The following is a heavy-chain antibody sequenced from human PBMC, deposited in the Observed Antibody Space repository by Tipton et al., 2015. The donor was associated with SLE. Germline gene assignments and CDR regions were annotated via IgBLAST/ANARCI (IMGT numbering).Heavy chain of an antibody. J-gene: IGHJ4*02. Sequence: GLVKPSETLSLACTVSDDSITSPIYHWGWIRQPPGKGLEWIGNIDYRGSTYYNPSLSSRVTMSVDTSMNQFSLKLSSVSAADTALYSFARLFSPTPYGDYVSFDYWGQGTLVTVSS. CDR2: IDYRGST. CDR1: DDSITSPIYH. D-gene: IGHD4-17*01. V-gene: IGHV4-39*01. CDR3: ARLFSPTPYGDYVSFDY.